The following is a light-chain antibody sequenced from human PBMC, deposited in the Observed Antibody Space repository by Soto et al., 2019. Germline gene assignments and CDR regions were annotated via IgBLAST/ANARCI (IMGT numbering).Light chain of an antibody. Sequence: EIVLTQSPATLSLSPGETATLSCRASQSISSSLAWYQQKPGQSPRLLIYDASNRATGTPGRFSGSGSGTDFTLIISSLEPEDFAIYYCQQRNNWPRTFGAGTNADIK. V-gene: IGKV3-11*01. CDR1: QSISSS. CDR3: QQRNNWPRT. J-gene: IGKJ3*01. CDR2: DAS.